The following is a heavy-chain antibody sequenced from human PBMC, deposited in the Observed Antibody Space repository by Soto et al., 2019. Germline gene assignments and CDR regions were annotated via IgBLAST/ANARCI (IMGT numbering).Heavy chain of an antibody. D-gene: IGHD6-19*01. Sequence: QVQLVESGGGVVQPGRSLRLSCAASGFTFSSYGMHWVRQAPGKGLVWVALISYDGTTRYYADSVQGRFTISRDNSKITLYLQMNSLRAEDTAVYYCALGLYSSGGDDAFDIWGQGTMVTVSS. J-gene: IGHJ3*02. V-gene: IGHV3-30*03. CDR3: ALGLYSSGGDDAFDI. CDR1: GFTFSSYG. CDR2: ISYDGTTR.